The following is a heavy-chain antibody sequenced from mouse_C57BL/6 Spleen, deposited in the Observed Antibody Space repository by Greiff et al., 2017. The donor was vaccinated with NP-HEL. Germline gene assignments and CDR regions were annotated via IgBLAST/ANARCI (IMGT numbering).Heavy chain of an antibody. D-gene: IGHD2-1*01. J-gene: IGHJ1*03. CDR1: GYTFTSYG. Sequence: QVQLQQSGAELARPGASVKLSCKASGYTFTSYGISWVKQRTGQGLEWIGEIYPRSGNTYYNEKFTGKAPLTADKSSSTAYMELRSLTSEDSAVYFCARSDYGNYEGYFDVWGTGTTVTVSS. CDR3: ARSDYGNYEGYFDV. V-gene: IGHV1-81*01. CDR2: IYPRSGNT.